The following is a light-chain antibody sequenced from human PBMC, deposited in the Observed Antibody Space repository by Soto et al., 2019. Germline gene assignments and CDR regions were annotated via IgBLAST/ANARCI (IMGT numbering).Light chain of an antibody. CDR1: QSITSSY. Sequence: EIVLTQSPGTLSLSPGERATLSCRASQSITSSYLAWYQQKPGQAPRLLIYGASYRATGIPDRFSGSGSGTDFTLTISSLQSEDFAVYYCQQYSNWPPITFGQGTRLEIK. CDR2: GAS. V-gene: IGKV3-20*01. J-gene: IGKJ5*01. CDR3: QQYSNWPPIT.